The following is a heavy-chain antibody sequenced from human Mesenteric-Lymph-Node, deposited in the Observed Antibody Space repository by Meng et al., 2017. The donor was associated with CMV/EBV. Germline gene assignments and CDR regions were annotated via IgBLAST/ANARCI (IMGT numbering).Heavy chain of an antibody. V-gene: IGHV1-2*02. CDR1: GYTFTGYY. Sequence: ASVKVSCKASGYTFTGYYMHWVRQAPGQGLEWMGWINPNSGGTNYAQKFQGRVTMTRDTSISTAYMELSRLRSDDTAVYYCARDRGPVEAVGTVPYGMDVWGQGTTVTVSS. CDR3: ARDRGPVEAVGTVPYGMDV. CDR2: INPNSGGT. D-gene: IGHD6-13*01. J-gene: IGHJ6*02.